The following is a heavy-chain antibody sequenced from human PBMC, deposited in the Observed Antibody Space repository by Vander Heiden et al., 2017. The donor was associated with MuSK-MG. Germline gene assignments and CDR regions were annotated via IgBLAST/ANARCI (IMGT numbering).Heavy chain of an antibody. CDR1: GFTFGDYA. CDR2: IRSKAYGGTT. J-gene: IGHJ5*02. CDR3: TRVGWEGNWNVWFDP. Sequence: EVQLVESGGGLVKPGRSLRLSCTASGFTFGDYAMSWFRQAPGKGLEWVGFIRSKAYGGTTEYAASVKGRFTISRDDSKSIAYLQMNSLKTEDTAVYYCTRVGWEGNWNVWFDPWGQGTLVTVSS. V-gene: IGHV3-49*05. D-gene: IGHD1-20*01.